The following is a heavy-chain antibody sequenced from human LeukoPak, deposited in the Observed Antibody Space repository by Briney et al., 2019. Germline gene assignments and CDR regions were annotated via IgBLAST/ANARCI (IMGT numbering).Heavy chain of an antibody. D-gene: IGHD6-19*01. Sequence: PGRSLRLSCAASGFTFSSYGMHWVRQAPGKGLEWVAVISYDGSNKYYADSVKGRFTISRDNSKNTLYLQMNSLRAEDTAVYYCARVRGIAVAGSQAFFDYWGQGTLVTVSS. CDR2: ISYDGSNK. CDR3: ARVRGIAVAGSQAFFDY. CDR1: GFTFSSYG. V-gene: IGHV3-30*19. J-gene: IGHJ4*02.